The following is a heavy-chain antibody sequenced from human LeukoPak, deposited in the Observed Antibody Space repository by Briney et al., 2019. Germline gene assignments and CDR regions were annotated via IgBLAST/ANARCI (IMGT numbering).Heavy chain of an antibody. CDR1: GYSFTSYW. J-gene: IGHJ4*02. Sequence: GESLKISCKGSGYSFTSYWIGWVRQMPGKGVGWGGIISPGDSDTRYSTSFQGQVTISADKSISNAYLQWSSLKASDTAMYYCARDCTNGVCPQSFDYWGQGTLVTVSS. CDR2: ISPGDSDT. V-gene: IGHV5-51*01. D-gene: IGHD2-8*01. CDR3: ARDCTNGVCPQSFDY.